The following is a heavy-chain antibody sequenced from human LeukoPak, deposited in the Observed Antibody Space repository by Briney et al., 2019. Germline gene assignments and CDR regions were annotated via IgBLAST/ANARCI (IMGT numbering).Heavy chain of an antibody. CDR2: ISSDSSHI. D-gene: IGHD4-17*01. V-gene: IGHV3-21*01. CDR3: ARAHTGDYGFL. J-gene: IGHJ4*02. CDR1: GFNFNTYT. Sequence: GGSLRLSCAASGFNFNTYTMNWVRQAPGKGLEWVSSISSDSSHIYYADAVHGRFTASRDNAKYSLYLQMNSLRAEDTAVYYCARAHTGDYGFLWGQGTLVTVSS.